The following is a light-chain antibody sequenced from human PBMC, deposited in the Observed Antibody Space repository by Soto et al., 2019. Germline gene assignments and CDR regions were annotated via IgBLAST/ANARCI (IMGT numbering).Light chain of an antibody. CDR1: SSDVGAYNY. CDR3: SSYTTSSTVI. V-gene: IGLV2-14*01. Sequence: QSALTQPASVSGSPGQSITISCTGSSSDVGAYNYVSWYQQHPGKAPKVMIYDVINRPSGVSNRFSGSKSGNTASLTISGFQAEDEADYYCSSYTTSSTVIFGGGTKVTVL. CDR2: DVI. J-gene: IGLJ2*01.